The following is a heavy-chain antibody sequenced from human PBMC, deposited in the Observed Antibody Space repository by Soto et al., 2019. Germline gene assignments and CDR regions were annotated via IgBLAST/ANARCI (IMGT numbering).Heavy chain of an antibody. Sequence: QITLKESGPTLVKPTQTLTLTCTFSGFSLSTSGVGVGWIRQPPGKALEWLALIYWDDDKRYSPSLKSRLTITKDTSXXQXIXXMNNMDPVDTATYYCAHRRHYYYDSSRETQYFFDYWGQGTLVTVSS. CDR2: IYWDDDK. V-gene: IGHV2-5*02. D-gene: IGHD3-22*01. CDR1: GFSLSTSGVG. J-gene: IGHJ4*02. CDR3: AHRRHYYYDSSRETQYFFDY.